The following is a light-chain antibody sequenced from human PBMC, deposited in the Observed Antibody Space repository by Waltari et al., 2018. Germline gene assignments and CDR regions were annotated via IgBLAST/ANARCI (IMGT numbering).Light chain of an antibody. V-gene: IGLV1-44*01. CDR2: SNN. CDR3: SAWDDSLNGHVI. Sequence: QSLLTQPPSASGTPGQTVTISCSGSWSNIGTNVVSWYQQLPGTAPKLLIHSNNPRPSGVPDRFSCSKSGTSASLAISGFQSADEADYYCSAWDDSLNGHVIFGGGTKLTVL. J-gene: IGLJ2*01. CDR1: WSNIGTNV.